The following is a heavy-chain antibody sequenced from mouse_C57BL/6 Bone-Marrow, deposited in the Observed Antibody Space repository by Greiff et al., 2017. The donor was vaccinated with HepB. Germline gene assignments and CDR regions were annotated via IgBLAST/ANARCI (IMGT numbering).Heavy chain of an antibody. D-gene: IGHD2-3*01. Sequence: QVQLQQSGAELVKPGASVKMSCKASGYTFTSYWITWVKQRPGQGLEWIGDIYPGSGSTNYNEKFKSKATLTVDTSSSTAYMQLSSLTSEDSAVYYCARSLYDGYYFYAMDYWGQGTSVTVSS. CDR3: ARSLYDGYYFYAMDY. J-gene: IGHJ4*01. CDR1: GYTFTSYW. V-gene: IGHV1-55*01. CDR2: IYPGSGST.